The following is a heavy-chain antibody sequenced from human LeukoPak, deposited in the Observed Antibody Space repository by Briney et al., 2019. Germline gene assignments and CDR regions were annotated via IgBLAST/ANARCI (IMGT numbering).Heavy chain of an antibody. CDR1: GYTFTDYY. D-gene: IGHD1-1*01. V-gene: IGHV1-18*04. CDR2: ISAYNGNT. Sequence: ASVKVSCKASGYTFTDYYMHWVRQAPGQGLEWMGWISAYNGNTNYAQKLQGRVTMTTDTSTSTAYMELRSLRSDDTAVYYCARSELERRLFWFDPWGQGTLVTVSS. J-gene: IGHJ5*02. CDR3: ARSELERRLFWFDP.